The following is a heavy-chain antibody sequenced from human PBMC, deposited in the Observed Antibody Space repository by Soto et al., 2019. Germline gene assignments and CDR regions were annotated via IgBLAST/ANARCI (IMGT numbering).Heavy chain of an antibody. Sequence: LSLTCTVSGGSISSGGYYWSWIRQHPGKGLEWIGYIYYSGSTYYNPSLKSRVTISVDTSKNQFSLKLSSVTAADTAVYYCARGNWNYGLGIDYWGQGTLVTVSS. D-gene: IGHD1-7*01. CDR1: GGSISSGGYY. V-gene: IGHV4-31*03. J-gene: IGHJ4*02. CDR2: IYYSGST. CDR3: ARGNWNYGLGIDY.